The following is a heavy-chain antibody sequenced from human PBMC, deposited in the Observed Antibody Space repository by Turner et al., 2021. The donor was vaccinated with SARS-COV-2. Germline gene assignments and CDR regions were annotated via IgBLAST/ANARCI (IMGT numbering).Heavy chain of an antibody. Sequence: QVQLQESGPGLVKPSETLSLTCSVPGGSMSINYFYWDWIRQTPGKGPEWIASVHHSGNTYYNPSLKSRVTISVETSRNQFSLKVRSVTAADTAVYYCARRSRREFEGLRPEAAAAQRGFDPWGQGTLVTVSP. CDR1: GGSMSINYFY. V-gene: IGHV4-39*01. J-gene: IGHJ5*02. D-gene: IGHD2-21*01. CDR2: VHHSGNT. CDR3: ARRSRREFEGLRPEAAAAQRGFDP.